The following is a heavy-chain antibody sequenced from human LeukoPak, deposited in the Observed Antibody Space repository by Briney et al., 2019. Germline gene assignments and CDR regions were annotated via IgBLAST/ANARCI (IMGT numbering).Heavy chain of an antibody. Sequence: ASVKVSCKASGYTFTSYYMHWVRQAPGQGLEWMGIINPSGGSTSHAQKFQGRVTMTRDTSTSTVYMELSSLRSEDTAVYYCAGSLAAAGREYYFDYWGQGTLVTVSS. J-gene: IGHJ4*02. CDR3: AGSLAAAGREYYFDY. CDR1: GYTFTSYY. CDR2: INPSGGST. V-gene: IGHV1-46*01. D-gene: IGHD6-13*01.